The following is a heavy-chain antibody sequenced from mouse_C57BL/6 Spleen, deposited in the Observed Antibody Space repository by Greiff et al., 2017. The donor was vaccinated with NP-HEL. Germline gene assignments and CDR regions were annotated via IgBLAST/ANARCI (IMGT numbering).Heavy chain of an antibody. D-gene: IGHD2-4*01. CDR2: IDPENGDT. Sequence: VQLQQSGAELVRPGASVKLSCTASGFNIKDDYMHWVKQRPEQGLEWIGWIDPENGDTEYASKFQGKATITADTSSNTAYLQLSSLTSEDTAVYYCTRDYDDFDYWGQGTTLTVSS. J-gene: IGHJ2*01. CDR1: GFNIKDDY. CDR3: TRDYDDFDY. V-gene: IGHV14-4*01.